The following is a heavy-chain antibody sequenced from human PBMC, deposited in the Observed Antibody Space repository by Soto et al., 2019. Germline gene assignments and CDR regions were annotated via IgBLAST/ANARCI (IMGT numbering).Heavy chain of an antibody. V-gene: IGHV3-64D*06. CDR2: ITSGGEST. Sequence: HPGGSLRLSCSASGFTFKRFAMHWVRQAPGKGLEYVSAITSGGESTYYADSVKGRFTISRDNSKNTLYLQMSSLRPEDTAKYYCVKVDIVSTTFNWFDPWGQGTLVTVSS. CDR3: VKVDIVSTTFNWFDP. J-gene: IGHJ5*02. D-gene: IGHD5-12*01. CDR1: GFTFKRFA.